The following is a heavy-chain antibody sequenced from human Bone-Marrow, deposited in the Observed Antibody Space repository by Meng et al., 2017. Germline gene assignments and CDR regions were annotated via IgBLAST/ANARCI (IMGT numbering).Heavy chain of an antibody. V-gene: IGHV4-4*02. CDR1: GASITISHW. CDR2: TYHSGTT. CDR3: ATQESRDGHSPY. D-gene: IGHD5-24*01. J-gene: IGHJ4*02. Sequence: QVQLQESSPGLVEPSGTLSLTCTVSGASITISHWFTWVRQPPGKGLEWIGETYHSGTTTYSPSLKSRVTISIDKSRNHFSLKLTSVTAADTAIYYCATQESRDGHSPYWGQGTLVTVSS.